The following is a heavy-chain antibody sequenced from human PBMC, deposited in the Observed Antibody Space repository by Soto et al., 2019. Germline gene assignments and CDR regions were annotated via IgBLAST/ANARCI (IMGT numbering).Heavy chain of an antibody. V-gene: IGHV3-11*06. Sequence: PGGPLRLSCEPSGFIFSHFYMTWIRHAPGKGLEWVSYISLSRGYTKYADSVKGRFTISRDNTKNLLYLQMNSLRAEDTAVYYCARSVDLDHCGQGTLVTVSS. CDR2: ISLSRGYT. CDR3: ARSVDLDH. CDR1: GFIFSHFY. J-gene: IGHJ4*02. D-gene: IGHD2-15*01.